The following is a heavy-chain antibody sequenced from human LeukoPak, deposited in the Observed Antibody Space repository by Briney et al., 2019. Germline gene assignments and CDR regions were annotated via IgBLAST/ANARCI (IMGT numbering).Heavy chain of an antibody. CDR1: GYTFTSYG. CDR3: ARDLDQYSGRYGGFGHDF. J-gene: IGHJ4*02. V-gene: IGHV1-18*01. Sequence: GASVKVSCKASGYTFTSYGINWVRQAPGQGLEWMGWISAYNGNTNYAQKLQGRVTMTTDTSTSTAYMELRSLRSDDTAVYYCARDLDQYSGRYGGFGHDFWGQGTLATVSS. CDR2: ISAYNGNT. D-gene: IGHD1-26*01.